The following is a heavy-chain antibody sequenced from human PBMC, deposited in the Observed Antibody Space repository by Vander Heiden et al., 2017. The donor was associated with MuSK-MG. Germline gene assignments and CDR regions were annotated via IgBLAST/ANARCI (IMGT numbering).Heavy chain of an antibody. CDR1: GLTFSSYA. V-gene: IGHV3-23*01. D-gene: IGHD6-13*01. J-gene: IGHJ4*02. CDR3: AKGRKTSIVAADDY. CDR2: ISGGGGAT. Sequence: EVQLLESGGGLIQPGGSLSLSCAASGLTFSSYAMSWVRQAPGKGLEWVSAISGGGGATYYADSVKGRFTISRDNSKNTLFLQMNSLRVEDTALYYCAKGRKTSIVAADDYWGQGTLVTVSS.